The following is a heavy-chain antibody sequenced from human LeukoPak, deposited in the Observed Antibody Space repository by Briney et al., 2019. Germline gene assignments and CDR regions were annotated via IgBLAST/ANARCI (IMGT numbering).Heavy chain of an antibody. CDR3: ARESSSWPGPDY. Sequence: GGSLRLSCAASGFTFSSYSMNWVRQAPGKGLEWVSSISSSSSYIYYADSVKGRFTISRDNAKNSLYLQMNSLRAEDTAVYYCARESSSWPGPDYWGQGTLVTVSS. CDR1: GFTFSSYS. J-gene: IGHJ4*02. V-gene: IGHV3-21*01. D-gene: IGHD6-13*01. CDR2: ISSSSSYI.